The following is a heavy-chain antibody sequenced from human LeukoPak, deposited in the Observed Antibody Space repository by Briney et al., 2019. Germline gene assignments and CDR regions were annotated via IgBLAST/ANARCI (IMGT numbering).Heavy chain of an antibody. V-gene: IGHV3-30*02. CDR3: AKDIPFWSGSTFDAFDI. CDR1: GFTFSSYG. J-gene: IGHJ3*02. CDR2: IRYDGSNK. D-gene: IGHD3-3*01. Sequence: PGGSLRLSCAASGFTFSSYGMHWVRQAPGKGLEWVAFIRYDGSNKYYADSVKGRFTISRDNSKNTLYLQMNSLRAEDTAVYYCAKDIPFWSGSTFDAFDIWGQGTMVTVSS.